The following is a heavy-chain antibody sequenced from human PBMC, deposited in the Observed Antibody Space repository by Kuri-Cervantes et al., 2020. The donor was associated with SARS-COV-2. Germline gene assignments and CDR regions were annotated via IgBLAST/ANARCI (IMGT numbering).Heavy chain of an antibody. D-gene: IGHD2-2*01. V-gene: IGHV4-34*01. Sequence: SQTLSLTCAVFGGCCSAKYWSWIRQSPGKGLEWIGKINHSGSTNYNPSLSSRVTISVDMSKNQFSLRLSSVTAADTAMYYCARGREGVVPATILGLGYFLYFSMDVWGKGTSVTVSS. J-gene: IGHJ6*03. CDR3: ARGREGVVPATILGLGYFLYFSMDV. CDR1: GGCCSAKY. CDR2: INHSGST.